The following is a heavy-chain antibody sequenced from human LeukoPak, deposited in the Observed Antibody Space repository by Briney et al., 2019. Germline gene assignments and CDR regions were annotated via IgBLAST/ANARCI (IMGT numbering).Heavy chain of an antibody. CDR2: INHSGST. Sequence: SEILSLTCAVYGGSFSGYYWSWIRQPPGKGLEWIGEINHSGSTNYNPSLKSRVTISVDTSKNQFSLKLSSVTAADTAVYYCARYEQQLMFDYWGQGTLVTVSS. CDR3: ARYEQQLMFDY. D-gene: IGHD6-13*01. CDR1: GGSFSGYY. J-gene: IGHJ4*02. V-gene: IGHV4-34*01.